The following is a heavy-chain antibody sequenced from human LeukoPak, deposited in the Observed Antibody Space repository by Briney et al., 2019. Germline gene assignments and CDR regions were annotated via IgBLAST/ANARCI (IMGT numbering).Heavy chain of an antibody. Sequence: ASVKVSCKASGYTFTSYDINWVRQAPGQGLEWMGWINPNSGGTNYAQKFQGRVTMTTDTSISAAYMELSSLRSDDTAVYYCARGGRYFYESRFDSWGQGTLVTVSS. D-gene: IGHD3-22*01. J-gene: IGHJ4*02. CDR2: INPNSGGT. CDR1: GYTFTSYD. V-gene: IGHV1-2*02. CDR3: ARGGRYFYESRFDS.